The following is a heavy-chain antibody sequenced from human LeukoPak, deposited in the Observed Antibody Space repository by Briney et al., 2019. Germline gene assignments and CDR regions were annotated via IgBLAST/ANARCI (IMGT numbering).Heavy chain of an antibody. CDR3: ARGREAAAGTGNWFDP. D-gene: IGHD6-13*01. Sequence: SVKVSSKASGGTFSSYAISWVRQAPGQGLEWMGGIIPIFGTANYAQKFQGRVTIAADESTSTAYMELSSLRSEDTAVYYCARGREAAAGTGNWFDPWGQGTLVTVSS. J-gene: IGHJ5*02. CDR1: GGTFSSYA. V-gene: IGHV1-69*13. CDR2: IIPIFGTA.